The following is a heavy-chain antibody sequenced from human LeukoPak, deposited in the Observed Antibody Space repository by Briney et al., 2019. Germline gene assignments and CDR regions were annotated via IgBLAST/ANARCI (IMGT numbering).Heavy chain of an antibody. Sequence: GGSLRLSCAASGFTFSSYAMCWVRQAPGKGLEWVSAISGSGGSTYYADSVKGRFTISRDNSKNTLYLQMNSLRAEDTAVYYCAKWGSYYYDSSGYPGPYYFDYWGQGTLVTVSS. CDR1: GFTFSSYA. CDR2: ISGSGGST. CDR3: AKWGSYYYDSSGYPGPYYFDY. J-gene: IGHJ4*02. V-gene: IGHV3-23*01. D-gene: IGHD3-22*01.